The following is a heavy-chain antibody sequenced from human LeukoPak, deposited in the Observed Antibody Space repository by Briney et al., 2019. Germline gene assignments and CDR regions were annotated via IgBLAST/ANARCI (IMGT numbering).Heavy chain of an antibody. Sequence: SETLSLTCTVSGGSISSSSYYWGWIRQPPGKGLEWIGSSYYSGSTYFNPSLKSRVTISVDTSKNQFSLKLSSVTAADTAVYYCASGILEWLLYFDYWGQGTLVTVSS. D-gene: IGHD3-3*01. CDR2: SYYSGST. CDR1: GGSISSSSYY. V-gene: IGHV4-39*07. CDR3: ASGILEWLLYFDY. J-gene: IGHJ4*02.